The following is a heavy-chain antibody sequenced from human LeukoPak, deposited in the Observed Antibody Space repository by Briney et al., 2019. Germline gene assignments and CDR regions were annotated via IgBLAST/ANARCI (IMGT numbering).Heavy chain of an antibody. V-gene: IGHV3-21*01. CDR2: ISSSSSYI. J-gene: IGHJ4*02. CDR3: ARDRYRGIAAAVLDY. Sequence: GGSLGLSCAASGFTFSSYSMNWVRQAPGKGLEWVSSISSSSSYIYYADSVKGRFTISRDNAKNSLYLQMNSLRAEDTAVYYCARDRYRGIAAAVLDYWGQGTLVTVSS. CDR1: GFTFSSYS. D-gene: IGHD6-13*01.